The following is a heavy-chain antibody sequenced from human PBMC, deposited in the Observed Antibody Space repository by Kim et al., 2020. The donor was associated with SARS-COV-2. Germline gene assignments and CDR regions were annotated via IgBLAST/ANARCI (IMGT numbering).Heavy chain of an antibody. CDR3: AKDLLGLRNFDSYGMDV. CDR1: GFTFGDYA. CDR2: ISWNSGSI. V-gene: IGHV3-9*01. D-gene: IGHD3-3*02. Sequence: GGSLRLSCAASGFTFGDYAMHWVRQAPGKGLEWVSGISWNSGSIGYADSVKGRFTISRDNAKNSLYLQMNSLRAEDTALYYCAKDLLGLRNFDSYGMDVWGQGTTVTVSS. J-gene: IGHJ6*02.